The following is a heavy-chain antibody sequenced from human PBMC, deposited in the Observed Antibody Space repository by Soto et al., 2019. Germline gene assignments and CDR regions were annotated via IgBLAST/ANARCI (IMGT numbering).Heavy chain of an antibody. J-gene: IGHJ4*02. D-gene: IGHD3-10*01. CDR3: AKGRGGSGSLTPRVDF. CDR1: GFTFNNYA. Sequence: EVQLLESGGGLVQPGGSLRLSCAASGFTFNNYAMTWVRQAPGKGLQCVSAISGVGDTTSYADSVKGRFKVSSDGSKSTLELQMSSLRAEDTALYYCAKGRGGSGSLTPRVDFWGQGTLVTVSS. V-gene: IGHV3-23*01. CDR2: ISGVGDTT.